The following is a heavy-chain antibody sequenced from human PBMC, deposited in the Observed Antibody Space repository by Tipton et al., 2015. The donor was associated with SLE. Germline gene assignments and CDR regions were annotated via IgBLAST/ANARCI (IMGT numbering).Heavy chain of an antibody. V-gene: IGHV3-23*01. Sequence: SLRLSCTASGFTFSSYAMSWVRQAPGKGLEWVSAISGSGGSTYYADSVKGRFTISRDNAKNSLYLQMNSLRAEDTAVYYCARAGQLAHYWGQGTLVTVSS. D-gene: IGHD6-6*01. J-gene: IGHJ4*02. CDR2: ISGSGGST. CDR3: ARAGQLAHY. CDR1: GFTFSSYA.